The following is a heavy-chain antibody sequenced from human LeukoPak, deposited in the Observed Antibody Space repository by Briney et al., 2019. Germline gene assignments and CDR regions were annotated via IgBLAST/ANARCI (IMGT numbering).Heavy chain of an antibody. CDR2: INPNSGGT. D-gene: IGHD2-2*01. CDR1: GGTFSSYA. V-gene: IGHV1-2*02. Sequence: ASVKVSCKASGGTFSSYAISWVRQAPGQGLEWMGWINPNSGGTNYAQKFQGRVTMTRDTSISTAYMELSRLRSDDTAVYYCARAKNIVVVPAANGVDYWGQGTLVTVSS. CDR3: ARAKNIVVVPAANGVDY. J-gene: IGHJ4*02.